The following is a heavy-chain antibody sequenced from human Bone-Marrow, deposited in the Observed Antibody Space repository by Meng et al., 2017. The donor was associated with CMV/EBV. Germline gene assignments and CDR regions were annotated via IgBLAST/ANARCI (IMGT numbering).Heavy chain of an antibody. J-gene: IGHJ4*02. CDR3: ARQALRDFDWADFDY. V-gene: IGHV3-66*04. D-gene: IGHD3-9*01. CDR2: IYSGGST. CDR1: GFSVSYNY. Sequence: ETLSLPCAASGFSVSYNYMNWVRQAPGKGLEWVSVIYSGGSTNYADSVKGRFTISRDISKNTLYLQMNSLRAEDTAVYYCARQALRDFDWADFDYWGQGTLVTVSS.